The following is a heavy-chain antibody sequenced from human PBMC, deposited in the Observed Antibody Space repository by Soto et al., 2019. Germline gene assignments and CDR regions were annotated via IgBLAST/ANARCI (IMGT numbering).Heavy chain of an antibody. D-gene: IGHD2-15*01. CDR3: ARGLNTYCSGGSCYSDDAFDI. CDR1: GYTFTSYD. V-gene: IGHV1-8*01. Sequence: QVQLVQSGAEVKKPGASVKVSCKASGYTFTSYDINWVRQATGQGLEWMGWMNPNSGNTGYAQKFQGRVTMTGNTSISTAYMELSSLRSEDTAVYYCARGLNTYCSGGSCYSDDAFDIWGQGTMVTVSS. J-gene: IGHJ3*02. CDR2: MNPNSGNT.